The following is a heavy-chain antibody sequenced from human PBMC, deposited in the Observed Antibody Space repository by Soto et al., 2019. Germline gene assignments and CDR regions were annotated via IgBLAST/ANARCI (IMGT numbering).Heavy chain of an antibody. CDR1: GFTFSSYS. CDR3: ARGSNWYYDGMDV. J-gene: IGHJ6*02. Sequence: EVQLVESGGGLVKPGGSLRLSCAASGFTFSSYSMNWVRQAPGKGLEWVSSISSSSSYIYYADSVKGRFTISRDNAKNSLYLQMNSLRAEDTAVYYCARGSNWYYDGMDVWGQGTTVTVSS. CDR2: ISSSSSYI. V-gene: IGHV3-21*01. D-gene: IGHD1-20*01.